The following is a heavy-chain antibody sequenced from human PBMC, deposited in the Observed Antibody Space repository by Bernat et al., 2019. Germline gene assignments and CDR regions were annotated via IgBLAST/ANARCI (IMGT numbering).Heavy chain of an antibody. CDR2: IHHSGRT. D-gene: IGHD3-10*01. CDR1: GGSFSGYY. CDR3: ARGGSSYYYGSGSSEDAFDI. J-gene: IGHJ3*02. Sequence: QVQLQQWGAGLLKPSETLSLTCAVYGGSFSGYYCSWIRQPPGKGREWIGEIHHSGRTNYNPSLKSRVTISVGPSKNQFSLKLSSVTAADTAVYYCARGGSSYYYGSGSSEDAFDIWGQGTMVTVSS. V-gene: IGHV4-34*01.